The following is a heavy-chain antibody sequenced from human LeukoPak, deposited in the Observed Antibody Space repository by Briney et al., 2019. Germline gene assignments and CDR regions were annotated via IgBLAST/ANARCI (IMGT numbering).Heavy chain of an antibody. CDR3: GRDYYYYYMDV. V-gene: IGHV3-74*01. J-gene: IGHJ6*03. CDR1: GFTFSDYW. CDR2: INSDGSST. Sequence: GGSLRLSCATFGFTFSDYWLLWVRQDPGKGLVWVSRINSDGSSTNYADSVKGRFTISRDNAKNTLYLQMNSLRAEDTAVYYCGRDYYYYYMDVWGKGTTVTVSS.